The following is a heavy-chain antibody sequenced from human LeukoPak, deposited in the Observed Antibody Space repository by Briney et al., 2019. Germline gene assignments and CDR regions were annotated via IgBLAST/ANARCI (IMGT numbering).Heavy chain of an antibody. CDR2: TYYRSKWYN. Sequence: SQTLSLTCAISGDSVSSNSAAWNWIRQSPSRGLEWLGRTYYRSKWYNDYAVSVKSRITINPDTSKNQFSLQLNSVTPEDTAVYYCARELLWFGVMSYFDYWGQGPLVTVSS. CDR1: GDSVSSNSAA. CDR3: ARELLWFGVMSYFDY. V-gene: IGHV6-1*01. D-gene: IGHD3-10*01. J-gene: IGHJ4*02.